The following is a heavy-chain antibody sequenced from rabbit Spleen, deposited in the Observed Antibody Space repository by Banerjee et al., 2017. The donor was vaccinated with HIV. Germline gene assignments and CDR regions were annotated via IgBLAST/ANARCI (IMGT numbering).Heavy chain of an antibody. CDR2: IDTGSSGFT. J-gene: IGHJ4*01. V-gene: IGHV1S40*01. D-gene: IGHD1-1*01. CDR3: ARDLTGVIGWNFKL. Sequence: QSLEESGGDLVKPGASLTLTCTASGFSFSSSSYLCWVRQAPGKGLEWIACIDTGSSGFTYFATWAKGRFPISKTPSTTVTIQMTSLTAADTSPYFCARDLTGVIGWNFKLWGQGTLGPVS. CDR1: GFSFSSSSY.